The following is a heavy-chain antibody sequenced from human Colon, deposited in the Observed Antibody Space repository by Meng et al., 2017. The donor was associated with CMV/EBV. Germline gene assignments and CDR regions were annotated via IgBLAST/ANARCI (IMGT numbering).Heavy chain of an antibody. CDR1: GFTFPSYA. V-gene: IGHV3-30*04. J-gene: IGHJ5*02. Sequence: SGFTFPSYAMHWVRQAPGKGVAWVAVISYDGSHQVYADSVKGRFTIFRDNSKNTLDLQMNSLSADDTAVYYCVRESTVGATTSFDPWGQGALVTVSS. CDR3: VRESTVGATTSFDP. CDR2: ISYDGSHQ. D-gene: IGHD1-26*01.